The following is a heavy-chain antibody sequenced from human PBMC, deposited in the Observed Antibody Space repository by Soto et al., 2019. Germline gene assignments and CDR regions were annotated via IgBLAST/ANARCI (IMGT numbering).Heavy chain of an antibody. J-gene: IGHJ5*02. CDR2: IFSNDEK. V-gene: IGHV2-26*04. D-gene: IGHD6-13*01. CDR1: GFSLSNAGLG. Sequence: QVTVKESGPVLVKPTETLTLTCTVSGFSLSNAGLGVSWIRQPPGKALEWLAHIFSNDEKSYSTSLKSRLTISKDTSKSKVVLIMTNMYPVDTATYYCASTYSTSWYWFDPWGQGTLVTVSS. CDR3: ASTYSTSWYWFDP.